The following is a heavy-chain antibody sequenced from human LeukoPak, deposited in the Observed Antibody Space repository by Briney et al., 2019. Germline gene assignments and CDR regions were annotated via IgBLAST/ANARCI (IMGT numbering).Heavy chain of an antibody. CDR2: INHSGST. Sequence: PSETLSLTCAVYGGSFSGYYWSWIRQPPGKGLEWIGEINHSGSTNYNPSLKSRVTISVDTSKNQFSLKLSSVTAADTAVYYCARVYSSSWTVSTPWGQGTLVTVSS. V-gene: IGHV4-34*01. CDR1: GGSFSGYY. J-gene: IGHJ5*02. D-gene: IGHD6-13*01. CDR3: ARVYSSSWTVSTP.